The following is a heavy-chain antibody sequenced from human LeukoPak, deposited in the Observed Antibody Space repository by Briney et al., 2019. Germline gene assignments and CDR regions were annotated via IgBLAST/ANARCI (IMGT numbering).Heavy chain of an antibody. CDR1: GFPFSTYA. CDR3: VKKYGSGVYYPFDY. Sequence: PGGSLRLSCAASGFPFSTYAMSWVRQAPGKGLEWVSGIRESGGSTYYADSVKGRFTISRDNSKNTLYLQMNSLRAEDTAVYYCVKKYGSGVYYPFDYWGQGTLVTVPS. J-gene: IGHJ4*02. CDR2: IRESGGST. D-gene: IGHD3-10*01. V-gene: IGHV3-23*01.